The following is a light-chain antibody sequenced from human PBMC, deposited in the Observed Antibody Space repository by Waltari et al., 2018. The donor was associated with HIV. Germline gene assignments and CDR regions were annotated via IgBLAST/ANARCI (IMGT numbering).Light chain of an antibody. CDR3: AAWDDSLNVVV. Sequence: GRTPPRPIPWGPGPPPTTSSSSRRANMGADAAHWYQHRPGKAPKRLVFYSDVLASGVSDRFSGSRSGTSASLAITGLQSDDEGLYYCAAWDDSLNVVVFGGGTKLSVL. J-gene: IGLJ2*01. CDR1: RANMGADA. V-gene: IGLV1-36*01. CDR2: YSD.